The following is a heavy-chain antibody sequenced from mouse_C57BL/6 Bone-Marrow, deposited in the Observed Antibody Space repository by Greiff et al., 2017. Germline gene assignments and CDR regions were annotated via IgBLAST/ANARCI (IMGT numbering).Heavy chain of an antibody. D-gene: IGHD1-1*01. V-gene: IGHV5-17*01. CDR3: ARGGTVVATGAMYY. CDR2: ISSGSSTI. CDR1: GFTFSDYG. J-gene: IGHJ4*01. Sequence: DVKLVESGGGLVKPGGSLKLSCAASGFTFSDYGMHWVRQAPEKGLEWVAYISSGSSTIYYADTVKGRFTISRDNAKNTLFLQMTSVRAEDTAMYYCARGGTVVATGAMYYCGQGASVTVS.